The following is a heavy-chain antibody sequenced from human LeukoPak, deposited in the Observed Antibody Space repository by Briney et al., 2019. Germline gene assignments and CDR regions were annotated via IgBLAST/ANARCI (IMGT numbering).Heavy chain of an antibody. J-gene: IGHJ4*02. CDR3: AREGSGWYGNFDY. CDR1: AYTFTGYY. V-gene: IGHV1-2*02. Sequence: VSVTVSCKASAYTFTGYYMHWVRQAPGQGLEWMGWINPDSGGTNYAQKFQGRVTMTRDTSISTAYMEVSRLRSDDTAVYYCAREGSGWYGNFDYWGQGTLVTASS. CDR2: INPDSGGT. D-gene: IGHD6-19*01.